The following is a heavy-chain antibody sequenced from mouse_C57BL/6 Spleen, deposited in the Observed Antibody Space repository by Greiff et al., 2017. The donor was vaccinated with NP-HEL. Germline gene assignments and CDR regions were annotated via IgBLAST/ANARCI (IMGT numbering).Heavy chain of an antibody. J-gene: IGHJ4*01. CDR1: GYAFSSSW. Sequence: QVQLQQSGPELVKPGASVKISCKASGYAFSSSWMNWVKQRPGKGLEWIGRIYPGDGDTNYNGKFKGKATLTADKSSSTAYMQLSSLTSEDSAVYFCAKGELGNYAMDYWGQGTSVTVSS. V-gene: IGHV1-82*01. CDR3: AKGELGNYAMDY. CDR2: IYPGDGDT. D-gene: IGHD4-1*01.